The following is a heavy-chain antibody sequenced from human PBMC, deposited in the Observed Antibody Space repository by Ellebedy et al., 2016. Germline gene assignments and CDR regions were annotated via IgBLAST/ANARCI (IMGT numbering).Heavy chain of an antibody. CDR3: AREISFITMVRGVIKSPPRGFDY. D-gene: IGHD3-10*01. V-gene: IGHV1-8*02. J-gene: IGHJ4*02. CDR1: GYTFTSYD. Sequence: ASVKVSCKASGYTFTSYDINWVRQATGQGLEWMGWMNPNSGNIGYAQKFQGRVTMTRNTSISTAYMELSSLRSEDTAVYYCAREISFITMVRGVIKSPPRGFDYWGQGTLVTVSS. CDR2: MNPNSGNI.